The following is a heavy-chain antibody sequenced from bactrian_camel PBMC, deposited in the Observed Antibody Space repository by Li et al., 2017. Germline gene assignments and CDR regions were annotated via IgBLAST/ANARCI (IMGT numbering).Heavy chain of an antibody. J-gene: IGHJ4*01. CDR1: GYTYSTYC. V-gene: IGHV3S53*01. CDR3: AAADRSCGTWRGGHYTA. D-gene: IGHD2*01. CDR2: IDSGGST. Sequence: HVQLVESGGGLVQPGGSLTLSCAASGYTYSTYCMGWFRQAPGKEREGVATIDSGGSTDYTDSVLGRFTISQDNTNSTLYLQMNSLKPEDTAMYYCAAADRSCGTWRGGHYTAWGQGTQVTVS.